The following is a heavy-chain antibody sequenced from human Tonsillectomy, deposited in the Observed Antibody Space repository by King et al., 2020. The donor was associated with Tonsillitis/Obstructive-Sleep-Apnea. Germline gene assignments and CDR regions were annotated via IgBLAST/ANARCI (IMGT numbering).Heavy chain of an antibody. CDR3: AIDFDYAVDY. V-gene: IGHV3-30*04. Sequence: VQLVESGGGVVQPGRSLRLSCAASGFTFTNYPMHWVRQAPGKGLEWVAVISYDGSKKYYADSVKGRFTISRDNPKNTLYLQMNMMRTEDTAVYYCAIDFDYAVDYWGQGTLVTVSS. D-gene: IGHD4-17*01. CDR2: ISYDGSKK. CDR1: GFTFTNYP. J-gene: IGHJ4*02.